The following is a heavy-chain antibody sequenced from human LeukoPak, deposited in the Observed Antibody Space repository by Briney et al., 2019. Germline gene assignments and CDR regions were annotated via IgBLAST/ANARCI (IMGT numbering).Heavy chain of an antibody. J-gene: IGHJ4*02. CDR3: GREPTGIIL. V-gene: IGHV3-21*01. D-gene: IGHD5-18*01. CDR2: ISSTSAYI. CDR1: GFTFSSYS. Sequence: GGSLRLSCAASGFTFSSYSMNWVRQTPGKGLEWVSSISSTSAYIYYADSVKGRFTISRDNAKNSLYLQMNSLRVEDTAMYYCGREPTGIILWGQGTLVTVSS.